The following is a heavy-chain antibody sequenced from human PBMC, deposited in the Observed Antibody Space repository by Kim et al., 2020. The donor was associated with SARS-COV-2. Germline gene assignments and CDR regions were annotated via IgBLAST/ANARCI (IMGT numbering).Heavy chain of an antibody. D-gene: IGHD2-2*01. Sequence: LKSRVTISVDTSKNQFSLKLSSVTAADTAVYYCARDRVVPAPYYYYGMDVWGQGTTVTVSS. CDR3: ARDRVVPAPYYYYGMDV. V-gene: IGHV4-39*07. J-gene: IGHJ6*02.